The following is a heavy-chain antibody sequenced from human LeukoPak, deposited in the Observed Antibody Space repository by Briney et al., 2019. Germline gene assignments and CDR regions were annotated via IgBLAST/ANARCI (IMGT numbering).Heavy chain of an antibody. CDR1: GFTFSSYW. D-gene: IGHD2-21*01. CDR2: IKQDGSEK. V-gene: IGHV3-7*01. CDR3: ASHRFCGGDCPEGGAFDL. Sequence: GGSLRLSCAASGFTFSSYWMSWVRQAPGKGLEWVANIKQDGSEKYYVDSVKGRFTISRDNAKNSLYLQMNSLRAEDTAVYYCASHRFCGGDCPEGGAFDLWGLGTLVTVSS. J-gene: IGHJ3*01.